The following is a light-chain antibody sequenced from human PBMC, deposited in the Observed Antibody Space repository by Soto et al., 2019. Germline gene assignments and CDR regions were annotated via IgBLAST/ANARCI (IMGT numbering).Light chain of an antibody. CDR2: GAS. J-gene: IGKJ4*01. CDR1: QGVSSN. V-gene: IGKV3D-15*01. CDR3: QQYNNWPLT. Sequence: EIVMTQSPATLSVSPGERATLSCRASQGVSSNLAWYQQRPGQAPSLLIYGASTRATGIPARFRGSGSGTEFTLTISSLQSEDFAVYSCQQYNNWPLTFGGGTKVEIK.